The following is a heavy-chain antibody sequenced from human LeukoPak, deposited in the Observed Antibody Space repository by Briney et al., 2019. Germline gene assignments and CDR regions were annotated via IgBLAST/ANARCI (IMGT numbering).Heavy chain of an antibody. D-gene: IGHD2-2*01. CDR3: ARSIGCSSTSCYAYYYYYGMDV. Sequence: SETLSLTGAVYGGSFSGYYWSWIRQPPGKGLEWIGEINHSGSTNYNPSLKSRVTISVDTSKNQFSLKLSSVTAADTAVYYCARSIGCSSTSCYAYYYYYGMDVWGQGTTVTVSS. J-gene: IGHJ6*02. V-gene: IGHV4-34*01. CDR2: INHSGST. CDR1: GGSFSGYY.